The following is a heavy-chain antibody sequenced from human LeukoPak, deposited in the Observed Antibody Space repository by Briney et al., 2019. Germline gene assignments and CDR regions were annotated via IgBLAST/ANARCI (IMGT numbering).Heavy chain of an antibody. V-gene: IGHV4-4*07. CDR2: IYTSGST. D-gene: IGHD1-26*01. CDR3: ARVNPLVGATIGDAFDI. J-gene: IGHJ3*02. CDR1: GGSISSYY. Sequence: SETLSLTCTVSGGSISSYYWSWIRQPAGKGLEWIGRIYTSGSTNYNPSLKSRVTMSVGTSKNQFSLKLSSVTAADTAVYYCARVNPLVGATIGDAFDIWGQGTMVTVSS.